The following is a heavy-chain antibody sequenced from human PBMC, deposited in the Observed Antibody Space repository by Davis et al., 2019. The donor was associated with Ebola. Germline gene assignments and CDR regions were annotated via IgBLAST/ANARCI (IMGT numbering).Heavy chain of an antibody. V-gene: IGHV3-7*03. CDR1: GFTFSGFW. J-gene: IGHJ4*02. CDR3: AKDIVDWNHFYFDY. CDR2: IKQDGSEK. D-gene: IGHD1-1*01. Sequence: GESLKISCAASGFTFSGFWMSWVRQAPGKGLEWVANIKQDGSEKLYVDSVKGRFTISRDNAKTSLYLQMNSLSPEDTAVYYCAKDIVDWNHFYFDYWGQGTLVTVSS.